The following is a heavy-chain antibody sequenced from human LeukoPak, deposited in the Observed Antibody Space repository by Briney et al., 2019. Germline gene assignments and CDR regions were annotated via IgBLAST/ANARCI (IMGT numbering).Heavy chain of an antibody. V-gene: IGHV1-18*01. J-gene: IGHJ4*02. D-gene: IGHD3-16*02. CDR1: GYTFSSYG. CDR2: ISAYNGNT. Sequence: GASVKVSCKASGYTFSSYGISWVRQAPGQGLEWMGWISAYNGNTNYAQKLQGRVTMTTDTSTSTAYMELSRLRSDDTAVYYCARDSRYDYVWGGYRYTGDYFDYWGQGTLVTVSS. CDR3: ARDSRYDYVWGGYRYTGDYFDY.